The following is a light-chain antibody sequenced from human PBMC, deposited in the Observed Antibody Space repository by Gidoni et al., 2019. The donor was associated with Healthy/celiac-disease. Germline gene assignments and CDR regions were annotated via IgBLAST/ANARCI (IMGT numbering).Light chain of an antibody. CDR1: SSDVGGYNY. V-gene: IGLV2-14*01. CDR3: SSYTSSSTPVV. J-gene: IGLJ2*01. Sequence: GSPGQSITISCTGTSSDVGGYNYVSWYQQHPGKAPKLMIYEVSNRPSGVSNRFSGSKSGNTASLTISGLQAEDEADYYCSSYTSSSTPVVFGGGTKLTVL. CDR2: EVS.